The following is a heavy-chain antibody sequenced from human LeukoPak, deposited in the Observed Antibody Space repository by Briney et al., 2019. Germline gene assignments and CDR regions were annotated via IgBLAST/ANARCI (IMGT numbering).Heavy chain of an antibody. CDR3: ARDWCSSTSCYSFDP. D-gene: IGHD2-2*01. V-gene: IGHV4-4*02. CDR1: GGSISSSNW. J-gene: IGHJ5*02. CDR2: IYHSGST. Sequence: PSGALSLTCAVSGGSISSSNWWSWVRPPPGKGLECIGEIYHSGSTNYNPSLKSRVTISGDKSKNQFSLKLSSVTAADTAVYYCARDWCSSTSCYSFDPWGQGTLVTVSS.